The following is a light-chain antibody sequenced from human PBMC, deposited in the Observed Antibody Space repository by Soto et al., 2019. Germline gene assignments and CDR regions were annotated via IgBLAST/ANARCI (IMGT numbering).Light chain of an antibody. V-gene: IGKV3-20*01. CDR2: GAS. CDR1: HSVSSSY. Sequence: EIVLTQSPCTLSFSPWESSTLSFMASHSVSSSYLALYQQKPGQAPRLLIYGASSRATGIPDRFSGSGSGTDFTLTISRLEPEDFAVYYCQQYGSSPPITFGQGTRLEI. J-gene: IGKJ5*01. CDR3: QQYGSSPPIT.